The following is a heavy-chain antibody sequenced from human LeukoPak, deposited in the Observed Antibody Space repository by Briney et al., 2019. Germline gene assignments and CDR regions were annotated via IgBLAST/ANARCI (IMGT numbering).Heavy chain of an antibody. CDR1: GGSISSSSYY. V-gene: IGHV4-61*05. D-gene: IGHD3-22*01. Sequence: SETLSLTCTVSGGSISSSSYYWGWIRQPPGKGLEWIGYIYYSGSTNYNPSLKSRVTISVDTSKNQFSLKLNSVTAADTAVYYCASGTYYYDRTGLKYFYYGVDVWGQGTTVTVSS. J-gene: IGHJ6*02. CDR2: IYYSGST. CDR3: ASGTYYYDRTGLKYFYYGVDV.